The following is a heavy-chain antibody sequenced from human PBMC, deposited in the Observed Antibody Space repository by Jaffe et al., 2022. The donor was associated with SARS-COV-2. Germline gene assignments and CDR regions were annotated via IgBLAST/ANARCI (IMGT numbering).Heavy chain of an antibody. CDR1: GGSIRSSNW. J-gene: IGHJ4*01. V-gene: IGHV4-4*02. Sequence: VQLQESGPGLVEPSGTLSLTCAVSGGSIRSSNWWSWVRQPPGKGLEWVGEIYYTGTTNYNPSLKSRVSMSVDKSKNQLSLKLNSVTAADTAVYYCAKSGGFRFSGSYSDCWGHGILVTVSS. CDR3: AKSGGFRFSGSYSDC. CDR2: IYYTGTT. D-gene: IGHD1-26*01.